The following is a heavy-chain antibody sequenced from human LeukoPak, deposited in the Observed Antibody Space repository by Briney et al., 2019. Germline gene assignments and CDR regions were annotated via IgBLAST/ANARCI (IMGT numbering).Heavy chain of an antibody. CDR2: INPNSGGT. CDR1: GYTFTGYY. D-gene: IGHD2-15*01. V-gene: IGHV1-2*02. Sequence: ASVKVSCKASGYTFTGYYMHWVRQAPGQGLEWMGWINPNSGGTNYAQKFQGRVTMTRDTSISTAYMELSRLRSEDTAVYYCATEHCSGGSCYRFFDYWGQGTLVTVSS. J-gene: IGHJ4*02. CDR3: ATEHCSGGSCYRFFDY.